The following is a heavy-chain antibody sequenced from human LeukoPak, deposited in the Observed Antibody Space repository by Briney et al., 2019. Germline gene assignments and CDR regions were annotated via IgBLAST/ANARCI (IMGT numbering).Heavy chain of an antibody. D-gene: IGHD5-18*01. V-gene: IGHV1-69*13. J-gene: IGHJ4*02. CDR3: ARGDTRGYSYGSPTAYDY. Sequence: ASVKVSSKASGGTFSSYAISWVRQAPGQGLEWMGGIIPIFGTANYAQKFQGGVTITADESTSTAYMELSSLRSEDTAVYYCARGDTRGYSYGSPTAYDYWGQGTLVTVSS. CDR1: GGTFSSYA. CDR2: IIPIFGTA.